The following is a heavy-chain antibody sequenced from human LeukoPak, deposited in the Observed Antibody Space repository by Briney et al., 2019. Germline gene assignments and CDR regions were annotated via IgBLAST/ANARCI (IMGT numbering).Heavy chain of an antibody. D-gene: IGHD4-11*01. V-gene: IGHV1-2*06. CDR2: INPNSGGT. Sequence: GASVKVSCKASGYTFTGHYMHWVRQAPRQGLEWMGRINPNSGGTNYAQKFQRRVTMTRDTSISTAHMELSRLRSDDTAVYYCARDTDGFDPWGQGTLVTVSS. CDR3: ARDTDGFDP. CDR1: GYTFTGHY. J-gene: IGHJ5*02.